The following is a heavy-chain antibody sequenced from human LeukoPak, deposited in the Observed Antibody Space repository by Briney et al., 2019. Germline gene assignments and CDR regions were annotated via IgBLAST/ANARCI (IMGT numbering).Heavy chain of an antibody. D-gene: IGHD5-18*01. J-gene: IGHJ4*02. CDR1: GYTFTSYG. V-gene: IGHV1-69*04. CDR2: IIPILGVA. Sequence: GASVKVSCKASGYTFTSYGISWVRQAPGQGLEWMGRIIPILGVAHYPQKFQGRVTITADKSTSTAYMELSSLKSEDTAVFYCATDRGYSYGFFDHWGQGTLVTVAS. CDR3: ATDRGYSYGFFDH.